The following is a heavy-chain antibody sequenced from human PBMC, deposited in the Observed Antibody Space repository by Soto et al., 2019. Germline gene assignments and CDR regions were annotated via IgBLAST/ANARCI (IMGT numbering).Heavy chain of an antibody. CDR2: IIPLFGTT. J-gene: IGHJ6*02. D-gene: IGHD3-10*01. CDR1: GDTFRNGV. V-gene: IGHV1-69*01. Sequence: QVQVVQFGVEGRRLGSSVKVSCKASGDTFRNGVISWVRQAPGQGLEWMGGIIPLFGTTDFAQRFQGRLTITTDESTTTAYMELSRLRSEDTATYYCAAELGFGKLSVVWGQGTTVIVSS. CDR3: AAELGFGKLSVV.